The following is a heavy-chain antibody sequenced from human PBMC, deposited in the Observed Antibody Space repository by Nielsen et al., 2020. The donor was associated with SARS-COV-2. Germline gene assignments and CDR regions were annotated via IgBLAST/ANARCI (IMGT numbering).Heavy chain of an antibody. Sequence: SETLSLTCTVSGGSISSYYWSWIRQPPGKGLEWIGYIYYSGSTNYNPSLKSRVTISVDKSKNQFSLKLSSVTAADTAVYYCARLRDYGSGSYSFDFWGQGTLVTVSS. J-gene: IGHJ4*02. CDR2: IYYSGST. V-gene: IGHV4-59*12. D-gene: IGHD3-10*01. CDR1: GGSISSYY. CDR3: ARLRDYGSGSYSFDF.